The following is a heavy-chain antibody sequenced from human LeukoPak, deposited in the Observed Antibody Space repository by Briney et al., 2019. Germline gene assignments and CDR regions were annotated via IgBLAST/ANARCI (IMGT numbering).Heavy chain of an antibody. CDR1: GGTFSSYA. J-gene: IGHJ5*02. D-gene: IGHD3-9*01. V-gene: IGHV1-69*13. CDR2: IIPIFGTA. Sequence: SVTVSCKASGGTFSSYAISWVRQAPGQGLEWMGGIIPIFGTANYPHNFHPTVTLTAAQSTSTAYLQLSSLRSEDTAVYYCAREVDYDILPGQNWFDPWGQGTLVTVSS. CDR3: AREVDYDILPGQNWFDP.